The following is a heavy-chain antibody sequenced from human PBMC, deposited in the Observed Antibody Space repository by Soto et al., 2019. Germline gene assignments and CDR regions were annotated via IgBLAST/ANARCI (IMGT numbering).Heavy chain of an antibody. CDR1: GFTFSSNG. CDR3: AKACPTGNNCFSSDY. Sequence: QVQLVESGGGVVQPGKSLRLSCAASGFTFSSNGMHWVRQAPGKGLEWVAVISSDGSNKYYANSMKGRFTISRDNSKNTLYLQMNSLRPEDTAVYYCAKACPTGNNCFSSDYWGQGTLVTVSS. D-gene: IGHD2-15*01. CDR2: ISSDGSNK. J-gene: IGHJ4*02. V-gene: IGHV3-30*18.